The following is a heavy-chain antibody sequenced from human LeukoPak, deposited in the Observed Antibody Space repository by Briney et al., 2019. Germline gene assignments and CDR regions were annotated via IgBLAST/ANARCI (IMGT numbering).Heavy chain of an antibody. J-gene: IGHJ3*02. V-gene: IGHV4-59*01. CDR1: GDSISTYY. D-gene: IGHD3-10*01. Sequence: SETLSLICIVSGDSISTYYWSWIRQPPGKGLEWIGYVYYTGSTNYNPSLKSRVTISVDTSKDQFSLKLTSVTATDTAVYFCARGPLGDLFSDAFDIWGQGTKVTVSS. CDR2: VYYTGST. CDR3: ARGPLGDLFSDAFDI.